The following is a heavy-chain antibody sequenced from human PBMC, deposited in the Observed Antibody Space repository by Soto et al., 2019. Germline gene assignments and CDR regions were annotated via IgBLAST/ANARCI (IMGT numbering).Heavy chain of an antibody. CDR3: ATRGGTIMSTNWFDP. V-gene: IGHV5-51*01. CDR2: IYPGDSDT. J-gene: IGHJ5*02. D-gene: IGHD1-1*01. CDR1: GYRFSNYW. Sequence: PGESLKISCEGFGYRFSNYWIAWVRQMPGKGLEWMGIIYPGDSDTRYNPSFEGQVTISVDKSINTAYLYWTSLKASDTATYYCATRGGTIMSTNWFDPWGQGTLVTVSS.